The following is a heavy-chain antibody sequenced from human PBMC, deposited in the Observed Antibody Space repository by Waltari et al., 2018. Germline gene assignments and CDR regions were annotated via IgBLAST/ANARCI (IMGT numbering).Heavy chain of an antibody. J-gene: IGHJ4*02. CDR2: IGSSDTTT. D-gene: IGHD3-10*01. V-gene: IGHV3-48*03. CDR1: GLTFFVHE. Sequence: EAQLVESGGGLVQSGRSLRRSGVASGLTFFVHEMNWVRQAPGRGLEWLSSIGSSDTTTSYADSVKGRFTISRDNAKNSVFLQMDSLRAADTAVYFCARGGLNNYYNSFDNWGEGTLVTVSS. CDR3: ARGGLNNYYNSFDN.